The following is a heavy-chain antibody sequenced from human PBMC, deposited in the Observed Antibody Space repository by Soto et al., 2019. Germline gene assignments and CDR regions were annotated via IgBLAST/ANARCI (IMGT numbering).Heavy chain of an antibody. CDR2: IIPIFGTA. V-gene: IGHV1-69*13. J-gene: IGHJ6*02. Sequence: GASVKVSCKASGGTFSSYAISWVRQAPGQGLEWMGGIIPIFGTANYAQKFQGRVTITADESTSTAYMELSSLRSEDTAVYYCARSGIFGGKHINYYYYYGMDVWGQGTTVTVSS. D-gene: IGHD3-3*01. CDR3: ARSGIFGGKHINYYYYYGMDV. CDR1: GGTFSSYA.